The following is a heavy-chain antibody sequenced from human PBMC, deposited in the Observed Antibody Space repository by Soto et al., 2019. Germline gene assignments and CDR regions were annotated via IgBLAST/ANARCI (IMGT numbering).Heavy chain of an antibody. CDR1: GFTFSDYN. CDR3: ARLMGGSYPSNYGMDV. CDR2: ISSGSSHI. V-gene: IGHV3-21*06. J-gene: IGHJ6*01. D-gene: IGHD1-26*01. Sequence: GGSLRLSCAASGFTFSDYNMNWVRQAPGKGLEWVSSISSGSSHIYYADSLKGRFTISRDNAKNSLYLQMNSLRAEDTAVYYCARLMGGSYPSNYGMDVRGQGTTVTVSS.